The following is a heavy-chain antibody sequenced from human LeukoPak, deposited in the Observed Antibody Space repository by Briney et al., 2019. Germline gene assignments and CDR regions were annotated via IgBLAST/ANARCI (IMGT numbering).Heavy chain of an antibody. D-gene: IGHD6-19*01. CDR3: ARAGSGSGLYFDY. CDR1: DYDFTSVG. Sequence: ASVKVSCKASDYDFTSVGITWVRQAPGQGLEWMGWISPYNGDTRYVQKLQGRVTMTTDTSTSTAYMELRSLRFDDTAVYYCARAGSGSGLYFDYWGQGTLVTVSS. J-gene: IGHJ4*02. V-gene: IGHV1-18*01. CDR2: ISPYNGDT.